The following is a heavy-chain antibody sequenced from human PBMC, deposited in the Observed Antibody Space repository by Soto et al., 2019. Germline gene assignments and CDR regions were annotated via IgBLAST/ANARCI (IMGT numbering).Heavy chain of an antibody. CDR1: GGSFSGYY. CDR2: INHSGST. Sequence: SETLSLTCAVYGGSFSGYYWSWIRQPPGKGLEWIGEINHSGSTNYNPSLKSRVTISVDTSKNQFSLKLSSVTAADTAVYYCARGLLVPAAMTRYYYMDVWGKGTTVTVSS. J-gene: IGHJ6*03. D-gene: IGHD2-2*01. CDR3: ARGLLVPAAMTRYYYMDV. V-gene: IGHV4-34*01.